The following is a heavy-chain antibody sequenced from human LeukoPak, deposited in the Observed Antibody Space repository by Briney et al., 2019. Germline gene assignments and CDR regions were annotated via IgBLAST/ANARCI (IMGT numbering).Heavy chain of an antibody. CDR2: INHSGST. D-gene: IGHD2-8*01. Sequence: SETLSLTCTVSGGSISSYYWSWIRQPPGKGLEWIGEINHSGSTNYNPSLKSRVTISVDTSKNQFSLKLSSVTAADTAVYYCARGLHGLKTWGQGTLVTVSS. J-gene: IGHJ5*02. CDR3: ARGLHGLKT. CDR1: GGSISSYY. V-gene: IGHV4-34*01.